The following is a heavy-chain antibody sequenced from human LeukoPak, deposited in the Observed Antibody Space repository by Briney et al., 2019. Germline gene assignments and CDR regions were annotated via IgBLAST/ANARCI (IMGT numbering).Heavy chain of an antibody. CDR3: ARARSSYGYGDAFDI. D-gene: IGHD5-18*01. V-gene: IGHV3-7*01. Sequence: GGSLRLSCAASGFTFSSYWMSWVRQAPGKGLEWVANIKQDGSEKYYADSVKGRFTISRDNSKNTLYLQMNSLRAEDTAVYYCARARSSYGYGDAFDIWGQGTMVTVSS. CDR2: IKQDGSEK. CDR1: GFTFSSYW. J-gene: IGHJ3*02.